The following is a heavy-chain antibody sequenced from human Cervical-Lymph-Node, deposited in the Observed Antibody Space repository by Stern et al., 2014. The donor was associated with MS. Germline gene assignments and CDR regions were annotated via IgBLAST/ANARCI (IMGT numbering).Heavy chain of an antibody. V-gene: IGHV1-18*04. CDR3: ARAGYFDGSGYFVY. J-gene: IGHJ4*02. D-gene: IGHD3-22*01. CDR2: ISGHNGKT. CDR1: GFTFSSYG. Sequence: VQLVESGGEVKKPGASVKVSCKASGFTFSSYGISWVRQAPGQGLEWMAWISGHNGKTKYAQKFQGRVTMTTDASTSTAYMELRSLISDDTAVYYCARAGYFDGSGYFVYWGQGTLVTVSS.